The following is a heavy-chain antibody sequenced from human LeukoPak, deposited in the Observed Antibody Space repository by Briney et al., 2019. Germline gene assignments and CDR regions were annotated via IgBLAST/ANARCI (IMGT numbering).Heavy chain of an antibody. V-gene: IGHV4-30-4*01. CDR1: GGSISSGDFY. J-gene: IGHJ3*01. CDR2: IYHSGST. CDR3: AREVSSAIGDCSSTSCYGGDAFDL. Sequence: SQTLSLTCIVSGGSISSGDFYWSWIRQPPGKGLEWIGYIYHSGSTYYNPSLKSRITISVDTSKNQLSLTVNSVIAADTAVYYCAREVSSAIGDCSSTSCYGGDAFDLWGQGTMVIVSS. D-gene: IGHD2-2*01.